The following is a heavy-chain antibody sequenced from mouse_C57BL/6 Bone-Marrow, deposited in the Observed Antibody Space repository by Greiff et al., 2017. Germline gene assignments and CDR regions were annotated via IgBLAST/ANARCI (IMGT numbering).Heavy chain of an antibody. CDR1: GYTFTSYW. CDR3: ARWGLRSVATGVAY. D-gene: IGHD1-1*01. CDR2: INPSHGGT. V-gene: IGHV1-53*01. J-gene: IGHJ3*01. Sequence: VQLQQPGTELVKPGASVKLSCKASGYTFTSYWMHWVKPRPGQGLEWIGNINPSHGGTNYNEKFKSKATLTVDNSSSTAYMQLSSLPSEDSAVYYCARWGLRSVATGVAYWGQGTLVTVAA.